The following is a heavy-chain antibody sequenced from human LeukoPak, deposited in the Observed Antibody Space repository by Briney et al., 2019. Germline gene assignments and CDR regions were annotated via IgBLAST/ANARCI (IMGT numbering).Heavy chain of an antibody. D-gene: IGHD2-15*01. CDR1: GGSFSGYY. J-gene: IGHJ4*02. Sequence: SETLSLTCAVYGGSFSGYYWSWIRQPPGKGLEWIGEINHSGSTNYNPSLKSRVTISVDTSKNQFSLKLSSVTAADTAVYYCARRGALLRYWGQGTLVTVSS. V-gene: IGHV4-34*01. CDR2: INHSGST. CDR3: ARRGALLRY.